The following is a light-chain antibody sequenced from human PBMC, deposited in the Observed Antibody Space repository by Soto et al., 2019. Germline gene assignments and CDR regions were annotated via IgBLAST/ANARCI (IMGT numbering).Light chain of an antibody. Sequence: EIVLTQSPATLSLSPGYRAYTSCRASQSVSSYLAWYQQKPGQAPRLLIYDASNRATGIPARFSGSGSGTEFTLTISSLQSEDFATYYCQHYNSYSEAFGQGTKVDIK. CDR2: DAS. J-gene: IGKJ1*01. V-gene: IGKV3-11*01. CDR1: QSVSSY. CDR3: QHYNSYSEA.